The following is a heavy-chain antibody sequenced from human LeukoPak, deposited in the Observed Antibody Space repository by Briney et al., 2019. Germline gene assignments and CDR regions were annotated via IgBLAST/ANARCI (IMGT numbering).Heavy chain of an antibody. CDR3: ARCSGWQGYYYYMDV. CDR1: GGSIRSGSFY. Sequence: PSQTLSLTCTVSGGSIRSGSFYWTWIRQHPGKGLEWIGYIYYSGTTYYNPSLKSRVSISIDTSKNQFALKLSSVTAADTAVYYCARCSGWQGYYYYMDVWGKGTTVTVSS. CDR2: IYYSGTT. V-gene: IGHV4-31*03. J-gene: IGHJ6*03. D-gene: IGHD6-19*01.